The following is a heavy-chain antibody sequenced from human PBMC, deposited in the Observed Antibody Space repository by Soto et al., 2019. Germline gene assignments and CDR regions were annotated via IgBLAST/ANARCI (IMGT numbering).Heavy chain of an antibody. J-gene: IGHJ4*02. D-gene: IGHD5-18*01. Sequence: SGPTLVNPTQTLTLTCTVSGFSLSTGGVGVGWIRQPPGKALEWLALFFWDDDRRYSPSLKSRLTITKDTSKNQLVLTMTNMDPVDTATYYCAHLPWKQLWPRAPVVFWGQGTPVTVS. CDR3: AHLPWKQLWPRAPVVF. CDR2: FFWDDDR. V-gene: IGHV2-5*02. CDR1: GFSLSTGGVG.